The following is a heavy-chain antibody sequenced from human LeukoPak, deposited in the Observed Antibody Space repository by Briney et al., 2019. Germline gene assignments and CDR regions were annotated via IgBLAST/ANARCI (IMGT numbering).Heavy chain of an antibody. CDR2: ISAYNGNT. V-gene: IGHV1-18*01. J-gene: IGHJ4*02. D-gene: IGHD3-22*01. CDR3: ARDTDYYDSSGYPDY. Sequence: ASVKVSCKASGYTFTSYGISWVRQAPGQGLEWMGWISAYNGNTNYAQKLQGRVTMTTDTSTSTAYMELRSLRSDDTAVYYCARDTDYYDSSGYPDYWGQGTLVTASS. CDR1: GYTFTSYG.